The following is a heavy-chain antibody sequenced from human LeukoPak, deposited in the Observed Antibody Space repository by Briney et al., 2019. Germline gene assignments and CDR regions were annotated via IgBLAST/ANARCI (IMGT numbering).Heavy chain of an antibody. V-gene: IGHV4-34*01. Sequence: SETLSLTCAVYGGSFSGYYWSWIRQPPGKGLEWIGEINHSGSTNYNPSLKSRVTISVDTSKNQFSLKLSSVTAADTAVYYCARDPRTSRGNWFDPWGQGTLVTVSS. D-gene: IGHD2-2*01. J-gene: IGHJ5*02. CDR3: ARDPRTSRGNWFDP. CDR1: GGSFSGYY. CDR2: INHSGST.